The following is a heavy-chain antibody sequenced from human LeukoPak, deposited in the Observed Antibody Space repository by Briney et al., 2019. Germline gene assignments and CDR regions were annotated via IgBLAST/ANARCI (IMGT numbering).Heavy chain of an antibody. V-gene: IGHV3-23*01. CDR3: AKWSLAAAGIDY. J-gene: IGHJ4*02. Sequence: QPGGSLRLSCVASEFIFSDYWMSWVRQAPGKGLEWVSAISGSGGSTYYADSVKGRFTISRDNSKNTLYLQMNSLRAEDTAVYYCAKWSLAAAGIDYWGQGTLVTVSS. CDR2: ISGSGGST. CDR1: EFIFSDYW. D-gene: IGHD6-13*01.